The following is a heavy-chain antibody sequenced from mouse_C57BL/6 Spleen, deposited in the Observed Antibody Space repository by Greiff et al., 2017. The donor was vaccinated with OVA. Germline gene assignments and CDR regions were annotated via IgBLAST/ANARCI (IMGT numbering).Heavy chain of an antibody. Sequence: VQLQQSGAELVRPGASVKLSCKASGYTFTDYYINWVKQRPGQGLEWIARIYPGSGNTYYNEKVKGKATLTAEKSSSTAYMQLSSLTSEDSAVYFCARDYYGSSYYAMDYWGQGTSVTVSS. J-gene: IGHJ4*01. CDR2: IYPGSGNT. V-gene: IGHV1-76*01. CDR1: GYTFTDYY. CDR3: ARDYYGSSYYAMDY. D-gene: IGHD1-1*01.